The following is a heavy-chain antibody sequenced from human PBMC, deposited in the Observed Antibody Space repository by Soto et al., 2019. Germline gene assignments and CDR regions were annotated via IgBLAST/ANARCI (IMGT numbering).Heavy chain of an antibody. J-gene: IGHJ4*02. Sequence: SETLSLTSTVSGGSISSYYWSWIRQPPGKGLEWIGYIYYSGSTNYNPSLKSRVTISVDTSKNQFSLKLSSVTAADTAVYYCASGLRYFDWLLNYWGQGTLVTVSS. D-gene: IGHD3-9*01. V-gene: IGHV4-59*08. CDR2: IYYSGST. CDR1: GGSISSYY. CDR3: ASGLRYFDWLLNY.